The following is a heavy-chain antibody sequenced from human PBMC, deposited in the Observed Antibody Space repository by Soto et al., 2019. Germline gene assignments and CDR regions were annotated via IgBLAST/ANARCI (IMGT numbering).Heavy chain of an antibody. CDR2: ISYDGRNK. CDR3: AKIGQINDCGGDCYVIDY. CDR1: GFTFRSYG. J-gene: IGHJ4*02. D-gene: IGHD2-21*02. Sequence: QVQLVESGGGVVQPGRSLRLSCAASGFTFRSYGMHWVRQAPGKGLEWVAVISYDGRNKYYADSVRGRFTISRDNSKNTRYLQMNSLRAEDTAVYYCAKIGQINDCGGDCYVIDYWGQGTLVTVSS. V-gene: IGHV3-30*18.